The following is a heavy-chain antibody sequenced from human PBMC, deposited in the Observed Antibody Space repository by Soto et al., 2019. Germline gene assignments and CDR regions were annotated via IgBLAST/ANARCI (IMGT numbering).Heavy chain of an antibody. CDR3: ARARGAYYYDSSGLFDY. D-gene: IGHD3-22*01. V-gene: IGHV3-21*01. J-gene: IGHJ4*02. CDR1: GFTFSSYS. Sequence: PGGSLRLSCAASGFTFSSYSMNWVRQAPGKGLEWVSSISSSSSYIYYADSVKGRFTISRDNAKNSLYLQMNSLRAEDTAVYYCARARGAYYYDSSGLFDYWGQGTLVTVSS. CDR2: ISSSSSYI.